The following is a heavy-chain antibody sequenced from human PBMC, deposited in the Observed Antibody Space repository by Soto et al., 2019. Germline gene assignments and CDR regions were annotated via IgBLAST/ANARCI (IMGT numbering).Heavy chain of an antibody. CDR1: GFTFSTYA. J-gene: IGHJ4*02. D-gene: IGHD3-3*01. Sequence: GGSRRLSCAASGFTFSTYAMSWVRPAPGKGLEWVSAISGSGGSTYYADSVKGRFTISRDNSKNTLYLQLNSLRAEDTAVYYCAKDDDFWSSYVDYWGQGTLVSISS. CDR2: ISGSGGST. V-gene: IGHV3-23*01. CDR3: AKDDDFWSSYVDY.